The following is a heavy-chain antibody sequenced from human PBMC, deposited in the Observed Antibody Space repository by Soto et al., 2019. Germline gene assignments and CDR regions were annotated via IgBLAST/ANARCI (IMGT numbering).Heavy chain of an antibody. Sequence: SETLSLTCTVSGGSISSSSYYWGWIRQPPGKGLEWIGSIYYSGSTYYNPSLKSRVTISVDTSKNQFSLRLSSVTAADTAVYYCATRSGDYVGWFDPWGQGTRVTVSS. D-gene: IGHD4-17*01. CDR2: IYYSGST. V-gene: IGHV4-39*01. CDR3: ATRSGDYVGWFDP. CDR1: GGSISSSSYY. J-gene: IGHJ5*02.